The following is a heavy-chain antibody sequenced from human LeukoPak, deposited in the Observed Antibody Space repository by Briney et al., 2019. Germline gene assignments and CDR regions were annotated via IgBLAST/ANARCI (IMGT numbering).Heavy chain of an antibody. J-gene: IGHJ4*02. CDR1: GFTFSSYG. CDR2: IPYDGSDK. Sequence: GGSLRLSCAASGFTFSSYGMHWVRQAPGKGLEWVTFIPYDGSDKYYADSVKGRFTISRDNSKNTLYLQMNNMRTEDTAVYYCAKGFLNRYDILTPGFDYWGQGTLVTVSS. V-gene: IGHV3-30*02. D-gene: IGHD3-9*01. CDR3: AKGFLNRYDILTPGFDY.